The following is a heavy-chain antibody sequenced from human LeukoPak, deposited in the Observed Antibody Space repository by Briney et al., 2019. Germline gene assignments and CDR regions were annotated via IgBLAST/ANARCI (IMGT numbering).Heavy chain of an antibody. CDR2: INAGNGNT. V-gene: IGHV1-3*01. CDR3: ASGGYIVATISYYGMDV. CDR1: GYTFTSYA. J-gene: IGHJ6*02. D-gene: IGHD5-12*01. Sequence: ASVKVSCKASGYTFTSYAMHWVRQAPGQRLEWMGRINAGNGNTKYSQKFQGRVTITRDTSASTAYMELSSLRSEDTAVYYCASGGYIVATISYYGMDVWGQGTTVTVSS.